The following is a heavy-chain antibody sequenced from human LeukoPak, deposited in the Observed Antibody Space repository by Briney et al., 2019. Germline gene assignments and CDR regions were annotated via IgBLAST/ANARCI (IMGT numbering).Heavy chain of an antibody. J-gene: IGHJ5*02. CDR2: INHSGST. CDR3: ARASFVIRAAVKWFDP. CDR1: GGSLSGYY. Sequence: SETLSLTCGVYGGSLSGYYWSWIRQPPGKGLEWIGEINHSGSTNYNPSLKSRVTISVDTSKNQLSLKLTSVTAADTAVYYCARASFVIRAAVKWFDPWGQGTLVTVSS. D-gene: IGHD6-13*01. V-gene: IGHV4-34*01.